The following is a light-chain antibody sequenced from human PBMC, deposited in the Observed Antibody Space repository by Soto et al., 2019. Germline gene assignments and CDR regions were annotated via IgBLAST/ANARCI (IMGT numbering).Light chain of an antibody. J-gene: IGKJ1*01. CDR2: AAS. CDR1: QSISNY. V-gene: IGKV1-39*01. Sequence: DFQMTQSPSSLFASVGDRVTITCRASQSISNYLNWYQQKLGKAPKLLIYAASHLQSGVPSRFRGSGSGTEFTLTITRLNADKNATYYCQQSYNTLSWSFGQGTKVEIK. CDR3: QQSYNTLSWS.